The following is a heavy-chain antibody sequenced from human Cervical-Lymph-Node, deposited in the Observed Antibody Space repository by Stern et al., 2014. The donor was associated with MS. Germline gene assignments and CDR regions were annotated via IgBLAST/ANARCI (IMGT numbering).Heavy chain of an antibody. CDR3: ARISNDGYYADY. CDR1: GYSFTNNA. Sequence: VQLVESGSELKKPGASVKVSCKPSGYSFTNNAVTWVRQAPGQVLEWMGWINTETGNPTYAQGFTGRLVFSLDTSVSTAYLQISSLKAEDTAVYYCARISNDGYYADYWGQGTLVTVSS. CDR2: INTETGNP. V-gene: IGHV7-4-1*02. D-gene: IGHD3-22*01. J-gene: IGHJ4*02.